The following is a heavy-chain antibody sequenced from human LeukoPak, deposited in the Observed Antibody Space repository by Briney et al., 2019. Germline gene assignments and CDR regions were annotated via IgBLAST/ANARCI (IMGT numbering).Heavy chain of an antibody. CDR1: GFTFSSYA. CDR2: ISGSGGST. V-gene: IGHV3-23*01. J-gene: IGHJ4*02. Sequence: GGSLRLSCAASGFTFSSYAMSWVRQAPGKGLEWVSAISGSGGSTYYADSVKGRFTISRDNSKSTLYLQMNSLRAEDTAVYYCAKSLPLYYYDSSGLTFDYWGQGTLVTVSS. CDR3: AKSLPLYYYDSSGLTFDY. D-gene: IGHD3-22*01.